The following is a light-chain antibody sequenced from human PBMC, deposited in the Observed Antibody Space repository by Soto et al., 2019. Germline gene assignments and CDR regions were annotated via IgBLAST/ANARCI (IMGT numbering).Light chain of an antibody. J-gene: IGKJ4*01. CDR3: QQYNSYLPT. CDR1: QSISSA. V-gene: IGKV1-13*02. CDR2: DAS. Sequence: AIQLTQSPSSLSASVGDRVTITCRASQSISSALAWYPQKPGKAPKLLIYDASSLESGVPSRFSGSGSWTDFTLTISSLLPEYFATYYCQQYNSYLPTFGGGTKVEIK.